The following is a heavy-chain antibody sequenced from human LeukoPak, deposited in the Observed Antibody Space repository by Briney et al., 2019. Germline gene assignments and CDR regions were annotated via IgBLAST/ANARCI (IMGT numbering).Heavy chain of an antibody. Sequence: PGGSLRLSCAASGFSVNDYWMSWVRQAPGRGLEWVASIKRDGSETLYVDSVKGRFTISRDSANNSLYLQMNSLRVEDTALYYCARDVDYFDIRGQGSPVTVSS. V-gene: IGHV3-7*01. CDR1: GFSVNDYW. CDR2: IKRDGSET. J-gene: IGHJ4*02. CDR3: ARDVDYFDI.